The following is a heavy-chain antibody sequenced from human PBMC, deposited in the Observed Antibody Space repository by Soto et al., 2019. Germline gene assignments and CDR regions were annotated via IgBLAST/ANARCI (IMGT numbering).Heavy chain of an antibody. J-gene: IGHJ4*02. D-gene: IGHD5-18*01. Sequence: ASVKVSCQASGYTFTSYHMHWVRQAPGQGLEWMGMINPSGGTTSYAQNFQGRVTMTRDTSTSTVYMELRSLRSEDTAVYYCATGSSHGRHDYWGQGTLVTVSS. CDR2: INPSGGTT. V-gene: IGHV1-46*01. CDR1: GYTFTSYH. CDR3: ATGSSHGRHDY.